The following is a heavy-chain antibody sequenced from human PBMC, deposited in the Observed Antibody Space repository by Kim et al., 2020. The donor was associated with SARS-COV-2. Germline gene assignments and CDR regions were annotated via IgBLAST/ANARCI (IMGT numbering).Heavy chain of an antibody. D-gene: IGHD3-10*01. J-gene: IGHJ3*02. CDR3: ARYLGGGGAFDI. V-gene: IGHV4-59*01. Sequence: PSLSRRVTILLDPSKNQFSLHLTSVTAADTAVYYCARYLGGGGAFDIWGQGTIVTVSS.